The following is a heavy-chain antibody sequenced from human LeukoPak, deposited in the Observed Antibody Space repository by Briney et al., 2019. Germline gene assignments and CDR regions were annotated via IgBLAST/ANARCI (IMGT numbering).Heavy chain of an antibody. D-gene: IGHD1-26*01. Sequence: ASVKVSCKASGYTFTSYGISWVRQAPGQGLEWMGWISAYNGNTNYAQKLQGRVTMTTDTSTSTAYMELRSLRSDDTAVYYCARDQDGHGVGASFDDPWGQGTLVTDSS. CDR3: ARDQDGHGVGASFDDP. V-gene: IGHV1-18*01. J-gene: IGHJ5*02. CDR2: ISAYNGNT. CDR1: GYTFTSYG.